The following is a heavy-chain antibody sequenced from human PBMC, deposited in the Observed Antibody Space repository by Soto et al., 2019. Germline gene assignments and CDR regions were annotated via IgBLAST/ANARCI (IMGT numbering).Heavy chain of an antibody. CDR2: IKSTTDGGTT. V-gene: IGHV3-15*07. CDR3: TADHGTSWNDY. J-gene: IGHJ4*02. D-gene: IGHD1-1*01. CDR1: GFTFSNAW. Sequence: EVQLVESGGGLVKPGGSLRLSCAASGFTFSNAWMNWVRQAPGKGLEWVAHIKSTTDGGTTDYAAPVKGRFTISRDDSKNTLHLQMNSLKTADTAVYYCTADHGTSWNDYWGQGTPVTVSS.